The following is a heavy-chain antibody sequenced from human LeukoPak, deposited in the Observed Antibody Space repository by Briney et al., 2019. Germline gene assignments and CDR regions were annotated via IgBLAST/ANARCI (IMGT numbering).Heavy chain of an antibody. CDR3: AKDEAPAAGSWNYYYGMDV. Sequence: GGSLRLSCVASGFTFSSYAMSWVRQAPGKGLEWVSAIGGSGGSTYYADSVKGRFTIPRDDFKNTLYLQMNSLRVEDTAVYYCAKDEAPAAGSWNYYYGMDVWGQGTTVTVSS. J-gene: IGHJ6*02. V-gene: IGHV3-23*01. CDR1: GFTFSSYA. D-gene: IGHD6-13*01. CDR2: IGGSGGST.